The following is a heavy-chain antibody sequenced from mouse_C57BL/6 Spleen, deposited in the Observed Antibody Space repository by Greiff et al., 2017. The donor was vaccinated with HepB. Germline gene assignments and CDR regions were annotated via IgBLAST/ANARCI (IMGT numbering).Heavy chain of an antibody. D-gene: IGHD1-1*01. CDR3: ARSRGSSYFDY. J-gene: IGHJ2*01. CDR1: GYTFTSYG. Sequence: QVQLQQSGAELARPGASVKLSCKASGYTFTSYGISWVKQRTGQGLEWIGEIYPRSGNTYYNEKFKGKATLTADKSSSTAYMELRSLTSEDAAVYFCARSRGSSYFDYWGQGTTLTVSS. V-gene: IGHV1-81*01. CDR2: IYPRSGNT.